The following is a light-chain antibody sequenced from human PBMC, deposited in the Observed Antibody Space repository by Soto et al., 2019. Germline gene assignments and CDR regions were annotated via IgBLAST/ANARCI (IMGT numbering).Light chain of an antibody. CDR1: SSNIGSNT. CDR3: SSYTFSTTLHVL. J-gene: IGLJ3*02. CDR2: TNN. V-gene: IGLV1-44*01. Sequence: QSVLTQPPSTSGTPGQRVTISCSGSSSNIGSNTVNWFQLLPGTAPKLLISTNNQRPSGVPDRFSGSKSGTSASLAISGLQSEDEADYYCSSYTFSTTLHVLFGGGTQLTVL.